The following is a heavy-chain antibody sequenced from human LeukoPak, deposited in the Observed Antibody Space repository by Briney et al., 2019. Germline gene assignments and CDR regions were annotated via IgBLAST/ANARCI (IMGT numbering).Heavy chain of an antibody. V-gene: IGHV3-23*01. Sequence: GGSLRLSCAGSGFTFRSYALSWVRQAPGKGLEWVSTVTDSGDSTYYADSVKGRFTISRDNSKNTSYLQINSLRAEDTAMYYRAKAAIVGATFRIDYWGQGTLVTVSS. CDR1: GFTFRSYA. D-gene: IGHD1-26*01. CDR3: AKAAIVGATFRIDY. J-gene: IGHJ4*02. CDR2: VTDSGDST.